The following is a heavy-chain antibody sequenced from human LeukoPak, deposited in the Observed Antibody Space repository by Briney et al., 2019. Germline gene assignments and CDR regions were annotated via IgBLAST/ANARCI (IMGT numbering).Heavy chain of an antibody. CDR1: GYSVSELS. V-gene: IGHV1-24*01. J-gene: IGHJ6*03. CDR2: FDSERGDT. CDR3: ARAVAGRNYYYYYMDV. D-gene: IGHD6-19*01. Sequence: ASVKVSCKVSGYSVSELSMHWVRQAPGKGLEWMGGFDSERGDTVYAQKFQGRVTMTEDTSTNTAYMDLSSLRSEDTAVYYCARAVAGRNYYYYYMDVWGKGTTVTVSS.